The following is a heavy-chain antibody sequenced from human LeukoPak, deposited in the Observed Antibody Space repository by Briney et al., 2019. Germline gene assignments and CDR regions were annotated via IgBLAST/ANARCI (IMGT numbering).Heavy chain of an antibody. V-gene: IGHV4-59*01. CDR3: ARIEDYGGNSVDY. Sequence: SETLSLTCTVSGGSISSYYWSWIRQPPGKGLEWIGYIYYSGSTNYNPSLKSRVTISVDTSKNQFSLKLSSVTAADTAVYYCARIEDYGGNSVDYWGQGTLVTVSS. CDR1: GGSISSYY. J-gene: IGHJ4*02. D-gene: IGHD4-23*01. CDR2: IYYSGST.